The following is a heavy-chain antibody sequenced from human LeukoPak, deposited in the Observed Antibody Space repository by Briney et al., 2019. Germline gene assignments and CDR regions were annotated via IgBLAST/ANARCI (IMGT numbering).Heavy chain of an antibody. J-gene: IGHJ5*02. CDR3: AYTRIAARRFSA. CDR1: GGSFSGYY. CDR2: INHSGST. V-gene: IGHV4-34*01. Sequence: SETLSLTCAVYGGSFSGYYWSWIRQPPGKGLEWIGEINHSGSTNYNPSLKSRVTISVDTSKNQFSLKLSSVTAADTAVYYCAYTRIAARRFSAWGQGTLVTVSS. D-gene: IGHD6-6*01.